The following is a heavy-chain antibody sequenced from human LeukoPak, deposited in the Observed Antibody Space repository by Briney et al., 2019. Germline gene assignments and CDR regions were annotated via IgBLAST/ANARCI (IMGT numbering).Heavy chain of an antibody. CDR1: GGTFSSYA. CDR3: ARQRLSIAAAGSRNLNAFDI. CDR2: IIPIFGTA. D-gene: IGHD6-13*01. Sequence: SVKVSCKASGGTFSSYAISWVRQAPGQGFEWMGGIIPIFGTANYAQKFQGRVTITADESTSTAYMELSSLRSEDTAVYYCARQRLSIAAAGSRNLNAFDIWGQGTMVTVSS. V-gene: IGHV1-69*13. J-gene: IGHJ3*02.